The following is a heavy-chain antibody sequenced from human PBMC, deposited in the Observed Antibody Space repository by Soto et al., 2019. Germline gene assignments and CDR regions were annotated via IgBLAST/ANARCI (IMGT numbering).Heavy chain of an antibody. CDR1: GYTLTELS. J-gene: IGHJ4*02. CDR3: ATVPGGFRSGGSCYGY. Sequence: ASVKVSCKVSGYTLTELSMHCVRQAPGKGLEWMGGFDPEDGETIYAQKFQGRVTMTEDTSTDTAYMELSSLRSEDTAVYYCATVPGGFRSGGSCYGYWVQGTLVTVSS. V-gene: IGHV1-24*01. D-gene: IGHD2-15*01. CDR2: FDPEDGET.